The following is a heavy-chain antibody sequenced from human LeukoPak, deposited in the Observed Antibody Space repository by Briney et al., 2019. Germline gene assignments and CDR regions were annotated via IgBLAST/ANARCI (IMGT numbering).Heavy chain of an antibody. V-gene: IGHV4-34*01. D-gene: IGHD3-10*01. CDR3: ARRKPAMVRGVISYYFDY. CDR2: INHSGST. J-gene: IGHJ4*02. Sequence: PSETLSLTCTVSGGSISSYYWSWIRQSPGKGLEWIGEINHSGSTNYNPSLKSRVTISVDTSKNQFSLKLSSVTAADTAVYYCARRKPAMVRGVISYYFDYWGQGTLVTVSS. CDR1: GGSISSYY.